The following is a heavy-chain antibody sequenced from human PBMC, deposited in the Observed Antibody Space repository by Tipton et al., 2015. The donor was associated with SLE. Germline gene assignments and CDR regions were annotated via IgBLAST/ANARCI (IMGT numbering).Heavy chain of an antibody. CDR1: GGSISSYY. J-gene: IGHJ3*02. CDR2: IYTSGST. D-gene: IGHD6-6*01. Sequence: TLSLTCTVSGGSISSYYWSWIRQPAGKGLEWIGRIYTSGSTNYNPSLRSRVTISVDTSKNQFSLKLSSVTAADTAVYYCARELQQLVAFDIWGQGTMVTVSS. CDR3: ARELQQLVAFDI. V-gene: IGHV4-4*07.